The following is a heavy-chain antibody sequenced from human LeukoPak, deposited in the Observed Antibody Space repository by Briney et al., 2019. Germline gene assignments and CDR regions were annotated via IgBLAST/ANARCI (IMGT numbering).Heavy chain of an antibody. D-gene: IGHD1-26*01. J-gene: IGHJ4*02. CDR3: ATCEVAAWGYFES. CDR2: IFYSGGT. Sequence: PSETLSLTCTVSSAPTRSYYWSWIRQSPGKGLEWIGYIFYSGGTLYNPSLKSRVSMSIDTSQNQVSLRLTSVTAADTAIYYCATCEVAAWGYFESWGQGTLVTVSP. CDR1: SAPTRSYY. V-gene: IGHV4-59*01.